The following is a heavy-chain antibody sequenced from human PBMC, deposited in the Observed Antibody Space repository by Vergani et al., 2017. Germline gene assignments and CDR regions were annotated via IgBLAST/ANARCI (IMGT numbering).Heavy chain of an antibody. V-gene: IGHV4-4*03. CDR1: GGSISDIYW. Sequence: QVQLQESGPGLVKPPGTLSLTCAVSGGSISDIYWWTWVRQPPGKGPEWIGEIFHSGRTNYNPSLGSRVTISLEKSKNVFSLKLSSVTAADTAIYYCTRHWAVVAANNWFDPWGQGALVTVSS. CDR3: TRHWAVVAANNWFDP. CDR2: IFHSGRT. D-gene: IGHD2-15*01. J-gene: IGHJ5*02.